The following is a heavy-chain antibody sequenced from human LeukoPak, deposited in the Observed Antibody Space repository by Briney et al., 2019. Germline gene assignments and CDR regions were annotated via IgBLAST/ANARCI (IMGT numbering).Heavy chain of an antibody. D-gene: IGHD3-3*01. Sequence: GGSLRLSCAASGFTFSSYAMSWVRQAPGKGLEWVSAISGSGGSTYYADSVKGRFTISRDNSKNTLYLQMNSLRAEDTAVYYCARDRSWSDYYYGMDVWGQGTTVTVSS. CDR1: GFTFSSYA. CDR3: ARDRSWSDYYYGMDV. CDR2: ISGSGGST. V-gene: IGHV3-23*01. J-gene: IGHJ6*02.